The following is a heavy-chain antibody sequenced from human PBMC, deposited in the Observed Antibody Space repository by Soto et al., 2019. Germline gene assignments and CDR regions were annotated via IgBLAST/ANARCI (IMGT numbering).Heavy chain of an antibody. D-gene: IGHD5-18*01. V-gene: IGHV4-59*01. CDR1: GGSISSYY. Sequence: PSETLSLTCTVSGGSISSYYWSWIRQPPVNGLEWTGYIYYSGSTNYNPSLKSRVTISVDTSKNQFSLKLSSVTAADTAVYYCARDHEDTAMVFDYWGQGTPVTAPQ. J-gene: IGHJ4*02. CDR2: IYYSGST. CDR3: ARDHEDTAMVFDY.